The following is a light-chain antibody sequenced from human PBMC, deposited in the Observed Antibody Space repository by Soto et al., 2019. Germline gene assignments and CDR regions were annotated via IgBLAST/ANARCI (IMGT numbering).Light chain of an antibody. J-gene: IGKJ3*01. CDR1: QSVLYSSNNKNY. Sequence: DIVMTQSPDSLAVSLGERATINCKSSQSVLYSSNNKNYLAWYQQKVGQPPKLLIYWASTRESGVPDRFSGSGSGTDFTLTISSLQAEDVAAYYCQQYYSTPLTFGPGTKVDIK. CDR3: QQYYSTPLT. V-gene: IGKV4-1*01. CDR2: WAS.